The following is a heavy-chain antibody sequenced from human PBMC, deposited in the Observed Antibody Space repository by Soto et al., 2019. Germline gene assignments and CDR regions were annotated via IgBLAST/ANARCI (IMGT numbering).Heavy chain of an antibody. CDR3: ALRCMAVVPEY. Sequence: QVQLQESGPGLVKPSKTLSLTCAVSGDSISTYYCMWIRQPPGKGLESIGYLYYGRSANYNPSLKSLVTLSVDTSTNQCSLTLSSMTAADTAVYYCALRCMAVVPEYWGQGTLVTVSS. D-gene: IGHD3-22*01. J-gene: IGHJ4*02. V-gene: IGHV4-59*01. CDR1: GDSISTYY. CDR2: LYYGRSA.